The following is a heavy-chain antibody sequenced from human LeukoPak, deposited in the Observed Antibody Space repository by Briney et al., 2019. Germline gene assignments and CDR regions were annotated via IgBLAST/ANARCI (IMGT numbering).Heavy chain of an antibody. Sequence: TSETLSLTCTVSGGSISSYYWSWIRQPPGKGLEWIGNIYYSGSTNYNPSLKSRVTISVDTSKNQLSLKLSSVTAADTAVYYCARAIDGYNVNYYYYGMDVWGQGTTVTVSS. V-gene: IGHV4-59*01. CDR2: IYYSGST. D-gene: IGHD5-24*01. J-gene: IGHJ6*02. CDR1: GGSISSYY. CDR3: ARAIDGYNVNYYYYGMDV.